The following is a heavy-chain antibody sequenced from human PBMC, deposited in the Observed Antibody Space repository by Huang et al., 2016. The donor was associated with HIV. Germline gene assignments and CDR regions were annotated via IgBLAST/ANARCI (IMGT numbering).Heavy chain of an antibody. V-gene: IGHV3-9*01. CDR3: AKDASSGYSSGHSGFKVYFFDF. Sequence: EVQLVESGGGLVQPGRSLRLSCAASGFTFDDYAFHWVRQAPGKGVEWVSGISWNSKSIDNADSVKGRFTISRDNAKNSLYLEMKSLRVEDTALYYCAKDASSGYSSGHSGFKVYFFDFWGQGTLVTVSS. D-gene: IGHD5-18*01. CDR1: GFTFDDYA. CDR2: ISWNSKSI. J-gene: IGHJ4*02.